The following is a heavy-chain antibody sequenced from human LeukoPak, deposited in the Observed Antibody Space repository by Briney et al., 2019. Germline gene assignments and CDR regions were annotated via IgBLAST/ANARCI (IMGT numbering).Heavy chain of an antibody. D-gene: IGHD5-18*01. J-gene: IGHJ5*02. CDR3: ARAGYSYGHQGWFDP. Sequence: SETLSLTCTVSGGSISSSSYYWGWIHQPPGKGLEWIGSIYYSGSTYYNPSLKSRVTISVDTSKNQFSLKLSSVTAADTAVYYCARAGYSYGHQGWFDPWGQGTLVTVSS. V-gene: IGHV4-39*01. CDR1: GGSISSSSYY. CDR2: IYYSGST.